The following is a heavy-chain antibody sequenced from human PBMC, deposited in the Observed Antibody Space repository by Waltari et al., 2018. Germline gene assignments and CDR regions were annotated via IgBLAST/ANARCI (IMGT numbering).Heavy chain of an antibody. V-gene: IGHV3-21*01. CDR2: ISSSSSSI. Sequence: EVQLVESGGGLVKPGGSLRLSCAASGFSLSTYSMNWVRQAPGKGLEWVSSISSSSSSIYFADSVKGRFTISRDNAKNSLYLQMNSLRVEDTAVYHCASRYCTSTNCYAFDIWGQGTMVTVSS. CDR1: GFSLSTYS. CDR3: ASRYCTSTNCYAFDI. D-gene: IGHD2-2*01. J-gene: IGHJ3*02.